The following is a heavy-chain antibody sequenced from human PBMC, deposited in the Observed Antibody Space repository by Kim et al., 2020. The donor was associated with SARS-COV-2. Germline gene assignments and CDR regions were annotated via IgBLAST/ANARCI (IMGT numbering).Heavy chain of an antibody. D-gene: IGHD2-8*02. CDR2: IHSSGTS. Sequence: SETLSLTCSVSGSPISTYYWTWVRQPAGKRLEWIGRIHSSGTSNYNPSLGSRVTLSLDSSTKQFSLKLTSVSAADTAVYYCVRLNPLSAVWSFDYWGQGTLVTVSS. CDR3: VRLNPLSAVWSFDY. V-gene: IGHV4-4*07. CDR1: GSPISTYY. J-gene: IGHJ4*02.